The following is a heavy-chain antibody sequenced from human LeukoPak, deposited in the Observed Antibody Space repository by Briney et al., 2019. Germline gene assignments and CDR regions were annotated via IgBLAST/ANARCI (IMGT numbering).Heavy chain of an antibody. CDR3: AKPKATSSGYYYYGLDV. V-gene: IGHV3-23*01. CDR2: ITANGPGT. Sequence: GGSLRLSCAASGFTFSDYAMSWFRQAPGKGLEWVSGITANGPGTYYVDSVKGRFTISRDNSKNTLYLQMNSLRAEDTAVYYCAKPKATSSGYYYYGLDVWGQGTTVTVS. CDR1: GFTFSDYA. J-gene: IGHJ6*02. D-gene: IGHD3-22*01.